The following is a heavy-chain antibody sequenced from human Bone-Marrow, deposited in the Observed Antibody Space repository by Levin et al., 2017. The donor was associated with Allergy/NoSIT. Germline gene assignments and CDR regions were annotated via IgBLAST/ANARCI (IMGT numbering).Heavy chain of an antibody. CDR2: INSDGSST. V-gene: IGHV3-74*01. D-gene: IGHD3-10*01. J-gene: IGHJ5*02. CDR3: ARGKRITMVRGVIPNWFDP. Sequence: GGSLRLSCAASGFTFSSYWMHWVRQAPGKGLVWVSRINSDGSSTSYADSVKGRFTISRDNAKNTLYLQMNSLRAEDTAVYYCARGKRITMVRGVIPNWFDPWGQGTLVTVSS. CDR1: GFTFSSYW.